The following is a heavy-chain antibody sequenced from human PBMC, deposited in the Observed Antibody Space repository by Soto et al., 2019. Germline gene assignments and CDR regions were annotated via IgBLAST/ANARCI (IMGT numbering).Heavy chain of an antibody. CDR3: ARGNVWGLRPTLIFIAAASYFDY. CDR2: IWYDGSNK. D-gene: IGHD6-13*01. Sequence: AGGSLRLSCAASGFTFSSYGMHWVRQAPGKGLEWVAVIWYDGSNKYYADSVKGRFTISRDNSKNTLYLQMNSLRAEDTAVYYCARGNVWGLRPTLIFIAAASYFDYWGQGTLVTVSS. J-gene: IGHJ4*02. V-gene: IGHV3-33*01. CDR1: GFTFSSYG.